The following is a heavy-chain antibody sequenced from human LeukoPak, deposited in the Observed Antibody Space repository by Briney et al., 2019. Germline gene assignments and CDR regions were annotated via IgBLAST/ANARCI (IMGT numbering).Heavy chain of an antibody. V-gene: IGHV3-23*01. CDR1: GFTFTIYA. CDR2: ISDSGGNT. Sequence: GGSLRLSCAASGFTFTIYAMNWVRQAPGKGLEWVSVISDSGGNTVYADSVKSRFTISRDNSKNTLYLQMNSLRAEDTAVYYCAKPIPTVPLRGLFDYWGQGTLVTVSS. D-gene: IGHD4-17*01. J-gene: IGHJ4*02. CDR3: AKPIPTVPLRGLFDY.